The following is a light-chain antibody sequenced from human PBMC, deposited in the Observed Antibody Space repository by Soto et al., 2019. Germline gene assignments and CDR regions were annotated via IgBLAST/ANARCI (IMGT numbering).Light chain of an antibody. CDR1: DNVGSY. V-gene: IGKV3-11*01. CDR3: QQRSDWPPH. CDR2: DAS. Sequence: EIGLTQSPVTLSLSPGERATLSCRASDNVGSYLAWYHQKPGQAPRLLIYDASERATGIPARFSGSGSGTEFTLTISTLEPEDFALYYCQQRSDWPPHFGGGTTVEIK. J-gene: IGKJ4*01.